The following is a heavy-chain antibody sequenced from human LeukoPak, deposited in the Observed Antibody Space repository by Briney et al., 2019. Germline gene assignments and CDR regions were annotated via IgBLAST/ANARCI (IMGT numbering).Heavy chain of an antibody. CDR2: IYYSGST. V-gene: IGHV4-59*01. J-gene: IGHJ4*02. CDR1: GGSISSYY. Sequence: NPSETLSLTCTVSGGSISSYYWSWIRQPPGKGLEWIGYIYYSGSTNYNPSLKSRVTISVDTSKNQFSLKLSSVTAADTAVYYCARGEGNSGYDFPIDYWGQGTLVTVSS. CDR3: ARGEGNSGYDFPIDY. D-gene: IGHD5-12*01.